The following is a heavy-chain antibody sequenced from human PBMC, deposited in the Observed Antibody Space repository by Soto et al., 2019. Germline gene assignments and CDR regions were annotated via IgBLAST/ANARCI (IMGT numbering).Heavy chain of an antibody. J-gene: IGHJ4*02. CDR3: AHRTYNNYLNY. V-gene: IGHV2-5*02. Sequence: QITLKESGPTLVRPTQTLTLTCTLSGFSISTSGLGVGWIRQPPGKALEWLALIYWDDDKRYSPSLKSRLTITKDTSKNQVVLTMTNMDPVDTATSYCAHRTYNNYLNYWGQGTLVTVSS. CDR1: GFSISTSGLG. D-gene: IGHD4-4*01. CDR2: IYWDDDK.